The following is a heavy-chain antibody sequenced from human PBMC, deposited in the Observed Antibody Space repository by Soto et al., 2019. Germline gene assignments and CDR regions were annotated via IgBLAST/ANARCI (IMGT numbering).Heavy chain of an antibody. CDR3: ARVRQLVTGIDY. V-gene: IGHV3-33*01. Sequence: GGSLRLSCAASGFTFSSYGMHWVRQAPGKGLEWVAVIWYDGSNKYYADSVKGRFTISRDNSKNTLYLQMNSLRAEDTAVYYCARVRQLVTGIDYWGQGTLVTVSS. CDR2: IWYDGSNK. CDR1: GFTFSSYG. D-gene: IGHD6-13*01. J-gene: IGHJ4*02.